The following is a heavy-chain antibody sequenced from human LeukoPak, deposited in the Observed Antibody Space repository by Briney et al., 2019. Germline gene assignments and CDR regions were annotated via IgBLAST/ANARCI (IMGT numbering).Heavy chain of an antibody. Sequence: SETLSLTCTVSGGSISSSSYHWGWIRQPPGKGLEWIGTIYSSGSSYYNPSLKSRLTISVDTSRNQFSLKLSSVTASDSAVYYCATRYGSGTYPRYYFDSWGQGTLVTVSS. J-gene: IGHJ4*02. V-gene: IGHV4-39*01. D-gene: IGHD3-10*01. CDR2: IYSSGSS. CDR1: GGSISSSSYH. CDR3: ATRYGSGTYPRYYFDS.